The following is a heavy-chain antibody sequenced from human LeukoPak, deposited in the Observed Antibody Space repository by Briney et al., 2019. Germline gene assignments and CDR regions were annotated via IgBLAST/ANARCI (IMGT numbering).Heavy chain of an antibody. V-gene: IGHV3-7*04. CDR3: ARDGTYTDYDPDFDI. CDR1: GFTFSSYA. Sequence: GGSLRLSCAASGFTFSSYAMHWVRQAPGKGLEWVASIKQDGSEKYYVDSVKGRFTISRDNAKNSLYLQMNSLRAEDTAVFYCARDGTYTDYDPDFDIWGQGTLVTVSS. D-gene: IGHD5-12*01. CDR2: IKQDGSEK. J-gene: IGHJ4*02.